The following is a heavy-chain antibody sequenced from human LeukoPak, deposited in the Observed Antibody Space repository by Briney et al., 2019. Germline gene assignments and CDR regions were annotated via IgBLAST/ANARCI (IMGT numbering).Heavy chain of an antibody. CDR1: GLTFSTSS. CDR2: IRHDGSDK. Sequence: PGGSLRLSCAASGLTFSTSSFHWVRQAPGKGLEGVAFIRHDGSDKYYADSVKGRFISSRDNSKDNVYLQMNSLRIEDSALYYCANDFNWATDYWGQGTLVTVSS. D-gene: IGHD1-1*01. J-gene: IGHJ4*02. V-gene: IGHV3-30*02. CDR3: ANDFNWATDY.